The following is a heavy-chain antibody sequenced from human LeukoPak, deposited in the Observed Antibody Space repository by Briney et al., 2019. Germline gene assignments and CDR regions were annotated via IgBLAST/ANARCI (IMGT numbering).Heavy chain of an antibody. CDR1: GFTFRSFW. D-gene: IGHD7-27*01. V-gene: IGHV3-7*03. J-gene: IGHJ4*02. CDR3: AKGLLTTGDALDY. CDR2: IKQDETEK. Sequence: PGGSLRLSCAASGFTFRSFWMSWVRQAPEKGLEWVANIKQDETEKYYVDSVKGRFIISRDNSKNTLYLQMNSLRAEDTAVYYCAKGLLTTGDALDYWGQGTLVTVSS.